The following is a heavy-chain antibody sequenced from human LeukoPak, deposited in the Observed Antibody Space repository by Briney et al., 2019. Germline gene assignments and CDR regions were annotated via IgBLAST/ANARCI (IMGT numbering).Heavy chain of an antibody. CDR2: ISSRDTAI. Sequence: GGSLRLSCAASGFTFSSYEMNWVRQAPGKGLEWVSYISSRDTAIYYADSVKGRFTISRDNAKNSLYLQMNSLRAEDTAVYYCARDFGRYFFDYWGQGTLVTVSS. CDR1: GFTFSSYE. CDR3: ARDFGRYFFDY. D-gene: IGHD3-10*01. V-gene: IGHV3-48*03. J-gene: IGHJ4*02.